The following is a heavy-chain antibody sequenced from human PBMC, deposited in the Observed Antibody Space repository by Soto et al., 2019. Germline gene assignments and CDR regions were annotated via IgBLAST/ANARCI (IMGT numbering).Heavy chain of an antibody. CDR2: IRSNIDGATT. CDR1: GFAFKYAR. V-gene: IGHV3-15*01. J-gene: IGHJ3*01. Sequence: LRLSCAASGFAFKYARMTWVRQAPGKGLEWVGHIRSNIDGATTAYAAPVKGRFTISRDESKNTVDLQMNSLITEDTAVYYCTTDWGSGTHYARAFDVWGQGTMVTVSS. CDR3: TTDWGSGTHYARAFDV. D-gene: IGHD3-16*01.